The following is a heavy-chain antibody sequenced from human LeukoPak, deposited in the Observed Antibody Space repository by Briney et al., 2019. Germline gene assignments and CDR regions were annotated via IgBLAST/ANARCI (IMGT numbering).Heavy chain of an antibody. CDR2: INHSGST. D-gene: IGHD5-24*01. V-gene: IGHV4-34*01. CDR3: ARGQMGPPDY. Sequence: PSETLSLTCAVYGGSFSGYYWSWIRQPPGKGLEWIGEINHSGSTNYNPSLKSRVTISVDTSKNQFSLKLSSVTAADTAVYYCARGQMGPPDYWGQGTLVTVSS. CDR1: GGSFSGYY. J-gene: IGHJ4*02.